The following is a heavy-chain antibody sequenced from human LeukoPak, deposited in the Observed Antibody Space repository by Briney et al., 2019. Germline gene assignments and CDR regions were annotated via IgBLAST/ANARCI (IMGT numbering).Heavy chain of an antibody. J-gene: IGHJ4*02. CDR1: GGTFSTYA. D-gene: IGHD2-8*01. Sequence: ASVKVSCKASGGTFSTYAVSWVRQAPGQGLEWMGWISGYNGNTNYAQKFQGRITMTTDTSTSTGYMELRSLRSDDTAVYYCAGSLGYCTSNVCYLKYWGQGTLVTVSS. CDR3: AGSLGYCTSNVCYLKY. CDR2: ISGYNGNT. V-gene: IGHV1-18*01.